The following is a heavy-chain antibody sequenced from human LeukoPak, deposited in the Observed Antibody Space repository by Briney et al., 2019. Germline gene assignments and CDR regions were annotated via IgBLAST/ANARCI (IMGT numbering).Heavy chain of an antibody. Sequence: GGSLRLSCAASGFTFSSYEMNWVRQAPGKGLEWVSYISSSGSTIYYADSVKGRFTISRDNAKNSLYLQMNSLRAEDTAVYYCARVSLLRVGATYYYYMDVWGKGTTVTISS. J-gene: IGHJ6*03. CDR3: ARVSLLRVGATYYYYMDV. V-gene: IGHV3-48*03. CDR1: GFTFSSYE. D-gene: IGHD1-26*01. CDR2: ISSSGSTI.